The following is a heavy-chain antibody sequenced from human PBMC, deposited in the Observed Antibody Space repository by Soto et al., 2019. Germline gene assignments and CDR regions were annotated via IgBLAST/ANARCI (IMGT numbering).Heavy chain of an antibody. CDR3: ARDPITMVRGVIIRKGWDP. Sequence: QVQLQESGPGLVKPSGTLSLTCAVSGGSISSSNWWSWVRRPPGKGLEWIGAIYHSGSTNYNPSLKSRVTISVDKSKNQFSLKLSSVTAADTAVYYCARDPITMVRGVIIRKGWDPWGQGTLVTVSS. V-gene: IGHV4-4*02. CDR2: IYHSGST. D-gene: IGHD3-10*01. J-gene: IGHJ5*02. CDR1: GGSISSSNW.